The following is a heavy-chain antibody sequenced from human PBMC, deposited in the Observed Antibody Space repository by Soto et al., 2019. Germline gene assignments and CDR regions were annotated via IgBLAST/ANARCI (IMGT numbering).Heavy chain of an antibody. Sequence: PSQTLSLTCAISGDSVSSNSAAWNWIRQSPSRGLEWLGRTYYRSEWYNDYAVSVKSRITINPDTSKNQFSLQLNSVTPEDTAIYYCVRVRITMTRGPFDIWGQGTVVTVSS. CDR2: TYYRSEWYN. CDR3: VRVRITMTRGPFDI. V-gene: IGHV6-1*01. D-gene: IGHD3-10*01. J-gene: IGHJ3*02. CDR1: GDSVSSNSAA.